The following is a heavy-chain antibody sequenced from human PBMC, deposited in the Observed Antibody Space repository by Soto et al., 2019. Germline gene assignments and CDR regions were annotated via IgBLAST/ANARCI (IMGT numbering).Heavy chain of an antibody. J-gene: IGHJ5*02. CDR3: ARGTSVPAAMLVPNWFDP. Sequence: SETLSLTCTVSGGSISSSSYYWGWIRQPPGKGLEWIGSIYYSGSTYYNPSLKSRVTISVDTSKNQFSLKLSSVTAADTAVYYCARGTSVPAAMLVPNWFDPWGQGTLVTVSS. D-gene: IGHD2-2*01. CDR1: GGSISSSSYY. CDR2: IYYSGST. V-gene: IGHV4-39*01.